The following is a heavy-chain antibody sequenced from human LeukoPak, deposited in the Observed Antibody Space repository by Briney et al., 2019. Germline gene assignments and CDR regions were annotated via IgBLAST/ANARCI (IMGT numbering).Heavy chain of an antibody. CDR2: IYSGGNT. Sequence: GGSLSLSCAASGFTVSTTYMTWVRQAPGKGLEWVSVIYSGGNTYHTDSVKGRSTIFRDNSENTLYLQMNSLRAEDTAVYYCASNGGNSGTFLQLDYWGQGTLVTVSS. J-gene: IGHJ4*02. D-gene: IGHD1-26*01. CDR3: ASNGGNSGTFLQLDY. V-gene: IGHV3-66*02. CDR1: GFTVSTTY.